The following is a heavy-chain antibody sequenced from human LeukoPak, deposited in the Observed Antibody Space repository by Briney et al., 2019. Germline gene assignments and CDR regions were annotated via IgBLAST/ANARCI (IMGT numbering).Heavy chain of an antibody. D-gene: IGHD4-17*01. Sequence: SGGSLRLSCAASGFTFSSYGMHWVRQAPGKGLEWVAVISYDGSNKYYADSVKGRFTISRDNSKNALYLQMNSLRAEDTAVYYCAKGCLTVIPPGLDYWGQGTLVTVSS. V-gene: IGHV3-30*18. CDR2: ISYDGSNK. CDR1: GFTFSSYG. CDR3: AKGCLTVIPPGLDY. J-gene: IGHJ4*02.